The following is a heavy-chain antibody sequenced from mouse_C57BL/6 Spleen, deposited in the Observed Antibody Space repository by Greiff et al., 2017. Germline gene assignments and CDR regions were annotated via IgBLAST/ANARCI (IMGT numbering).Heavy chain of an antibody. CDR2: IWRGGST. CDR3: AKEDYGNYRFAY. J-gene: IGHJ3*01. V-gene: IGHV2-5*01. CDR1: GFSLTSYG. Sequence: VKLVESGPGLVQPSQSLSITCTVSGFSLTSYGVHWVRQSPGKGLEWLGVIWRGGSTDYNAAFMSRLSITKDNSKSQVFFKMNSLQADDTAIYYCAKEDYGNYRFAYWGQGTLVTVSA. D-gene: IGHD2-1*01.